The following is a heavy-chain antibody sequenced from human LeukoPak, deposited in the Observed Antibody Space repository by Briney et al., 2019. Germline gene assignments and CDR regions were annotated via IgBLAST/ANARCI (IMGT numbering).Heavy chain of an antibody. CDR2: IKQDGSEK. CDR1: GFTFSSYW. J-gene: IGHJ6*03. CDR3: ARVLSSRGSLYDYYYYMDV. V-gene: IGHV3-7*01. D-gene: IGHD6-19*01. Sequence: GGSLRLSCAASGFTFSSYWMSWVRQAPGKGLEWVANIKQDGSEKYYVDSVKGRFTISRDNAKNSLYLQMNSLRAEDTAVYYCARVLSSRGSLYDYYYYMDVWGKGTTVTISS.